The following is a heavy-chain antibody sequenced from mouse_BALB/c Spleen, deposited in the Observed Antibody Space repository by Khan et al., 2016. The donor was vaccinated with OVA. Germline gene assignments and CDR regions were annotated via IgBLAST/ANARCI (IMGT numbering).Heavy chain of an antibody. D-gene: IGHD2-13*01. J-gene: IGHJ3*01. Sequence: EVELVESGGGLVKPGGSLKLSCAASGFTFSDYYMYWVRQTPEKRLEWVATISDGETYIYYRDNVKGRFTISRDNAKNNLYLQMSSLKSEDTAMYFCTRGYYGDPFAYWGQGTLVTVSA. CDR2: ISDGETYI. CDR3: TRGYYGDPFAY. V-gene: IGHV5-4*02. CDR1: GFTFSDYY.